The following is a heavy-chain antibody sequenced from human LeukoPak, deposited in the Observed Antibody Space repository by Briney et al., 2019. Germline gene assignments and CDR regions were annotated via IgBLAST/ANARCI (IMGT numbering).Heavy chain of an antibody. CDR2: IYTSGST. V-gene: IGHV4-59*10. J-gene: IGHJ4*02. CDR3: ARGWEVYPNLFDY. Sequence: SETLSLTCAVYGGSFSGYYWSWIRQPAGKGLEWIGRIYTSGSTNYNPSLKSRVTMSVDTSKNQFSLKLSSVTAADTAVYYCARGWEVYPNLFDYWGQGTLVTVSS. CDR1: GGSFSGYY. D-gene: IGHD1-26*01.